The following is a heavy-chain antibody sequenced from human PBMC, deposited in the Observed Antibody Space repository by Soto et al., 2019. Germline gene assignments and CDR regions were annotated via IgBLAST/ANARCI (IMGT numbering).Heavy chain of an antibody. V-gene: IGHV3-74*01. J-gene: IGHJ4*02. CDR1: GFTFVSYW. Sequence: EVELVETGGGLVQPGGSLRLSCAASGFTFVSYWMHWVRQAPGKGLVWVSRINGDGSTTNYADSVKGRFTISRDNAKNTLYLEMNSLRAEDTAVYYWARDLSTTPYWGQGTLVTVSS. D-gene: IGHD1-1*01. CDR2: INGDGSTT. CDR3: ARDLSTTPY.